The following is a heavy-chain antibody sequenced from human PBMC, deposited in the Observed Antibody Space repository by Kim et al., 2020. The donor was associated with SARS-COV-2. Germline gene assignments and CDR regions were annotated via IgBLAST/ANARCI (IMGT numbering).Heavy chain of an antibody. CDR3: ARGWLARPGSFDY. J-gene: IGHJ4*02. D-gene: IGHD6-19*01. CDR2: IIPIFGTA. V-gene: IGHV1-69*13. Sequence: SVKVSCKASGCTFSSYAISWERQAPGQGLEWMGGIIPIFGTANYAQKFQGRVTITADESTSTAYMELSSLRSKDTAVYYCARGWLARPGSFDYWGQGTLVTVSS. CDR1: GCTFSSYA.